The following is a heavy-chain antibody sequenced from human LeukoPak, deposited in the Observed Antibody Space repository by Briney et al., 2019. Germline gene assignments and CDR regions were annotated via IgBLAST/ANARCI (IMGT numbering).Heavy chain of an antibody. D-gene: IGHD6-19*01. V-gene: IGHV4-59*08. J-gene: IGHJ3*02. CDR3: ARPKEVAEDDAFDI. CDR2: IYYSGST. CDR1: GGSISSYY. Sequence: PSETLSLTCTVSGGSISSYYWSWIRQPPGKGLEWIEYIYYSGSTNYNPSLKSRVTISVDTSKNQFSLKLSSVTAADTAVYYCARPKEVAEDDAFDIWGQGTMVTVSS.